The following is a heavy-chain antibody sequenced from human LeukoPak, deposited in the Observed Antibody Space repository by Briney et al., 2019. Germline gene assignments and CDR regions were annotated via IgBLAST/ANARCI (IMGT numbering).Heavy chain of an antibody. J-gene: IGHJ5*02. CDR3: ARGREYYNGSGSYYTDWFDP. D-gene: IGHD3-10*01. CDR2: INPSGGST. V-gene: IGHV1-46*01. CDR1: GYTFTSYY. Sequence: ASVKVSCKASGYTFTSYYMHWVRQAPGQGLEWMGIINPSGGSTSYAQKFQGRVTMTRDTSTSTVYMELSSLRSEDTAVYYCARGREYYNGSGSYYTDWFDPWGQGTLVTVSS.